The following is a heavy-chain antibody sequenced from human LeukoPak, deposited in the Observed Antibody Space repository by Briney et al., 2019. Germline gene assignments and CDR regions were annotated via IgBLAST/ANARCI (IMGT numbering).Heavy chain of an antibody. D-gene: IGHD6-19*01. CDR1: GGSFSNFF. CDR2: IYTGGTS. CDR3: ARETAVAGRGVDY. V-gene: IGHV4-4*07. J-gene: IGHJ4*02. Sequence: SETLSLTCSVSGGSFSNFFWSWILQPAGKGLEWIGRIYTGGTSNYNPSLKSRVTMSLDTSKNHFSLNLTSVTAADTAVYYCARETAVAGRGVDYWGQGTLVTVSS.